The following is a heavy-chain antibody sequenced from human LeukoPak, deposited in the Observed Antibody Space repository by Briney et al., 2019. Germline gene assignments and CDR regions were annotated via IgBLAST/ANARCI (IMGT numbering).Heavy chain of an antibody. D-gene: IGHD3-16*01. CDR3: GRAFPPLRTSSAGDL. V-gene: IGHV3-21*01. CDR1: GFTFSDYD. CDR2: ISYLSSHV. Sequence: GGSLRLSCSASGFTFSDYDMNWVRQAPGKGLEWVSSISYLSSHVYYGDSVKGRFSISRDNAKNSLYLQMNSLGAEDTAIYYCGRAFPPLRTSSAGDLWGQVFLVTVSS. J-gene: IGHJ4*02.